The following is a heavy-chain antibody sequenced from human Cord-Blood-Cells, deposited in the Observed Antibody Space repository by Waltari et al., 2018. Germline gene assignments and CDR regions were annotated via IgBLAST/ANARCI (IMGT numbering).Heavy chain of an antibody. J-gene: IGHJ3*02. CDR1: GYTFTSYA. CDR2: INDGNGNT. D-gene: IGHD7-27*01. Sequence: QVQLVQSGAAVKKPGASVRVSCKASGYTFTSYAMHLVRQAPGQRLEWMGWINDGNGNTKYSQKFQGRVTIIRDTSASTAYMELSSLRSEDTAVYYWARSVWGSGEDSFDIWGQGTMVTVSS. CDR3: ARSVWGSGEDSFDI. V-gene: IGHV1-3*01.